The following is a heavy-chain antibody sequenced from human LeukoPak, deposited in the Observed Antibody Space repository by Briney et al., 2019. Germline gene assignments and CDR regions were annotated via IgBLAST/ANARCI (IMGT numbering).Heavy chain of an antibody. CDR3: ARELVSLGTGYFDL. J-gene: IGHJ2*01. CDR2: ITGSSTWT. Sequence: GGSLRLSCEASGFTFSTYGMTWVRQAPGKGLEWVSGITGSSTWTYYSDSVKGRFTIPRDNSNNTLHLQMNSLRAEDTAIYYCARELVSLGTGYFDLWGRGTLVTVSS. CDR1: GFTFSTYG. V-gene: IGHV3-23*01. D-gene: IGHD7-27*01.